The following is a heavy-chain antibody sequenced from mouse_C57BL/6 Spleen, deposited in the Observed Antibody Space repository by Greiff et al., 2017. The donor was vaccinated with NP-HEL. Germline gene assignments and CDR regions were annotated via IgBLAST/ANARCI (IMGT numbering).Heavy chain of an antibody. CDR1: GFTFSDYY. CDR3: ARVGKNYSNYFDY. J-gene: IGHJ2*01. D-gene: IGHD2-5*01. Sequence: EVQLVESEGGLVQPGSSMKLSCTASGFTFSDYYMAWVRQVPEKGLEWVANINYDGSSTYYLDSLKSRFIISRDNAKNILYLQMSSLKSEDTATYYCARVGKNYSNYFDYWGQGTTLTVSS. CDR2: INYDGSST. V-gene: IGHV5-16*01.